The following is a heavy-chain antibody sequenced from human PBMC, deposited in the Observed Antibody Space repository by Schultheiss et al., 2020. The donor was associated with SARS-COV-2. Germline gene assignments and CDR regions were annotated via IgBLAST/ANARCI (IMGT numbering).Heavy chain of an antibody. J-gene: IGHJ4*02. V-gene: IGHV3-23*01. CDR1: GFTFSSYG. CDR2: ISGSGGST. CDR3: AKDLLLGTFDY. Sequence: GGSLRLSCAASGFTFSSYGMSWVRQAPGKGLEWVSAISGSGGSTYYADSVKGRFTISRDNSKNMLYLQMNSLRAEDTAVYYCAKDLLLGTFDYWGQGTLVTVSS. D-gene: IGHD7-27*01.